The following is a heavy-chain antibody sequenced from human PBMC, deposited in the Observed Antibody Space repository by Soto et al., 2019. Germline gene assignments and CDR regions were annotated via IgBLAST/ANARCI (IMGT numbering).Heavy chain of an antibody. V-gene: IGHV3-7*01. Sequence: EVQLVESGGGLVQPGGSLRLSCAASGFTFSSYWMSWVRQAPGKGLEWVANIKQDGSEKNYVDSLKGRFTISRDYAKNSVYLQMNSLRPEDTAVYYCARATRVYYGMDVWGQGTTVTVSS. CDR1: GFTFSSYW. J-gene: IGHJ6*02. CDR3: ARATRVYYGMDV. CDR2: IKQDGSEK.